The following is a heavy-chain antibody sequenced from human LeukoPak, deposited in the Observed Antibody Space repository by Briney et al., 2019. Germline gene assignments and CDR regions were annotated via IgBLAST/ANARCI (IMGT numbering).Heavy chain of an antibody. CDR3: AKGIAAAGIPRHFDY. V-gene: IGHV3-30*02. CDR1: GFTFSHYS. J-gene: IGHJ4*02. CDR2: IRYDGSNK. Sequence: GGSLRLSCAASGFTFSHYSMHWVRQAPGKGLEWVAFIRYDGSNKYYADSVKGRFTISRDNSKNTLYLQMNSLRAEDTAVYYCAKGIAAAGIPRHFDYWGQGTLVAVSS. D-gene: IGHD6-13*01.